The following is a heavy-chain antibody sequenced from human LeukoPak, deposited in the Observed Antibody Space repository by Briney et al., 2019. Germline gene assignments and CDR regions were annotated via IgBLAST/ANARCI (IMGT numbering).Heavy chain of an antibody. Sequence: GASVKVSCKASGGTFSSYAISWVRQAPGQGLEWMGGIIPIFGTANYAQKFQGRFTITADESTSTAYMELSSLRSEDTAVYYCARVQSPPTNWFDPWGQGTLVTVSS. CDR1: GGTFSSYA. V-gene: IGHV1-69*01. CDR2: IIPIFGTA. CDR3: ARVQSPPTNWFDP. D-gene: IGHD5-24*01. J-gene: IGHJ5*02.